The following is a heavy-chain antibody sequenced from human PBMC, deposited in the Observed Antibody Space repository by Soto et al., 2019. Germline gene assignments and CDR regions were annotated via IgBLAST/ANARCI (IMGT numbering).Heavy chain of an antibody. Sequence: QVQLVQSGAEVKKPGSSVKVSCKASGGTFSSYTISWVRQAPGQGLEWMGAIIVIFVTASYAQKVQGRVTITADESTGTAYMELSSLRSEDTAMYYCAREGGVPGALDYWGQGTLVTASS. CDR3: AREGGVPGALDY. CDR2: IIVIFVTA. D-gene: IGHD7-27*01. V-gene: IGHV1-69*01. J-gene: IGHJ4*02. CDR1: GGTFSSYT.